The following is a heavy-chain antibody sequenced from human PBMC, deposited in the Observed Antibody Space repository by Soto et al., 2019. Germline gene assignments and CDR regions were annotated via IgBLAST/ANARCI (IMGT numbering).Heavy chain of an antibody. J-gene: IGHJ6*01. V-gene: IGHV3-23*01. CDR2: VSGSGGST. D-gene: IGHD5-12*01. Sequence: EVQLLESGGGLVQPGGSLRLSCAASGFTFSSYAMSWVRQAPGKGLEWVSAVSGSGGSTYYADSVKGRFNISRDNSKNRPYLQMNSLTAEDTAVYYCATNLWLQSLYYYYYCRDVWGRGTTVIVST. CDR3: ATNLWLQSLYYYYYCRDV. CDR1: GFTFSSYA.